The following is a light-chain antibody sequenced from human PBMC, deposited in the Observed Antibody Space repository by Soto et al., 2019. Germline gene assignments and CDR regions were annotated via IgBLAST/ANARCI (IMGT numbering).Light chain of an antibody. CDR3: QQSHSTPLT. CDR1: LKISKY. CDR2: GAS. Sequence: DIKLTQSPSSLSASVGDRVTITSRASLKISKYLNWYQQKPGNAPKLLIYGASTLQSGVPSRFSGSGSGTDFTLTITNLQPEDSATYFCQQSHSTPLTFGGGTKLEI. J-gene: IGKJ4*01. V-gene: IGKV1-39*01.